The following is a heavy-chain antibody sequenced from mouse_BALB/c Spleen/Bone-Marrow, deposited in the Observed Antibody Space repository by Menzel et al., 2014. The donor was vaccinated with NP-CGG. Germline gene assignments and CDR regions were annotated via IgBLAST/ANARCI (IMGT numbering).Heavy chain of an antibody. CDR2: ISYDGSS. CDR1: GYSITSGYH. V-gene: IGHV3-6*02. J-gene: IGHJ3*01. CDR3: AREDYYYGSPFAY. Sequence: EVKLQESGPGLVKPSQSLSLTCSVTGYSITSGYHWNWIRQFPGNKLEWMGYISYDGSSNYNPSLKNRISITRDTSKNQFFLKLNSVTTEDTATYYCAREDYYYGSPFAYWGQGTLVTVSA. D-gene: IGHD1-1*01.